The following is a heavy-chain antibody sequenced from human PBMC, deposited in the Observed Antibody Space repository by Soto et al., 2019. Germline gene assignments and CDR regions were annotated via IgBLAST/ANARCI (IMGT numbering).Heavy chain of an antibody. Sequence: EVQLEVSGGDLVQSGGSLRLSCIAYGFTFSDYWMSWVRQAPGKGLEWVAKIKVDGTEKHYVDSVKGRFTISRDNAKNSLYRKMKIRRVDDTAVYYWARVRWHAQNSWHRDFASWGRGTLVTVSS. CDR3: ARVRWHAQNSWHRDFAS. J-gene: IGHJ4*02. CDR2: IKVDGTEK. D-gene: IGHD6-13*01. V-gene: IGHV3-7*01. CDR1: GFTFSDYW.